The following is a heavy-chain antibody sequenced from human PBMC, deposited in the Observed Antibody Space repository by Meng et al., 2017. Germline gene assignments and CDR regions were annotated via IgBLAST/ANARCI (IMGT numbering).Heavy chain of an antibody. D-gene: IGHD3-9*01. J-gene: IGHJ3*02. Sequence: SGPTLVKPTQTLTLTCTFSGFPLSTSGVGVGWIRQPPGKALEWLALIYWNDDKRYSPSLKSRLTITKDTSKNQVVLTMTNMDPVDTATYYCANRPGNNDILTGYTHAFDIWGQGTMVTVSS. CDR3: ANRPGNNDILTGYTHAFDI. V-gene: IGHV2-5*01. CDR1: GFPLSTSGVG. CDR2: IYWNDDK.